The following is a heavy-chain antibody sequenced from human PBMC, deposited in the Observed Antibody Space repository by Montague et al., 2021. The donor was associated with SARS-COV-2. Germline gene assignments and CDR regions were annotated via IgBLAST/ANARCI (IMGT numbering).Heavy chain of an antibody. V-gene: IGHV4-34*01. D-gene: IGHD5-18*01. CDR1: GGSFSGYY. J-gene: IGHJ2*01. Sequence: SETLSLTCAVYGGSFSGYYWSWIRQPPGKGLEWIGEINHSGSTNYNPSLKSRVTISLDTSKNQFSLWVSSVTAADTAVYYCARDPGYTSFTRWYFDLWGPGTLVTVSS. CDR2: INHSGST. CDR3: ARDPGYTSFTRWYFDL.